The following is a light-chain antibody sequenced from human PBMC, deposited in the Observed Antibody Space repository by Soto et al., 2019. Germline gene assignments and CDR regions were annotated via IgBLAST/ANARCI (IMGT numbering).Light chain of an antibody. CDR2: DAS. Sequence: AIQLPQSPSSLSASVGDRVTITCRASQGISSSLAWYQQKPGKAPKLLIYDASSLESGVPSRFSGSGSGTDFTITISRLQPEDFATYYGQQFNSYPLTFGGGTKVEIK. J-gene: IGKJ4*01. CDR1: QGISSS. V-gene: IGKV1-13*02. CDR3: QQFNSYPLT.